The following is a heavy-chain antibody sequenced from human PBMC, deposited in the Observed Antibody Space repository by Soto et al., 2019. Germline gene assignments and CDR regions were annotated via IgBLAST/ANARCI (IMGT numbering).Heavy chain of an antibody. J-gene: IGHJ5*02. CDR2: IYYSGST. CDR1: GGSISSTGYY. V-gene: IGHV4-39*01. D-gene: IGHD5-12*01. CDR3: ARLRRLRNRWFDP. Sequence: SETLSLTCTVSGGSISSTGYYWGWIRQPPGKGLEWIGSIYYSGSTSYNPSLRSRVTMSVDTSKNQFSLKLSSVAAADTAVYYCARLRRLRNRWFDPWGQGTLVTVSS.